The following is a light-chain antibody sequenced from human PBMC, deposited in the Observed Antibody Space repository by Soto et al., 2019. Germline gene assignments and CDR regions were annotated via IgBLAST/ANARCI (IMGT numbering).Light chain of an antibody. CDR1: SRDIGAYNL. CDR3: SAYTPRSTLV. CDR2: EVR. J-gene: IGLJ2*01. Sequence: QSALTQPASLSGSPGQSITISCSGTSRDIGAYNLVSWYQQLPGKAPKLLIYEVRSRPSGISYRFSGSKSGTTASLTISSLLPEDEADYYCSAYTPRSTLVFGGGTKVTVL. V-gene: IGLV2-14*01.